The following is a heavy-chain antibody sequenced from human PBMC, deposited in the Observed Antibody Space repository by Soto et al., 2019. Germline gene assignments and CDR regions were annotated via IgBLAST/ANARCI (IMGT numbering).Heavy chain of an antibody. D-gene: IGHD3-16*02. CDR1: GGSFSGYY. V-gene: IGHV4-34*01. J-gene: IGHJ4*02. CDR2: INHSGST. Sequence: QVQLQQWGAGLLKPSETLSLTCAVYGGSFSGYYWSWIRQPPGKGLEWSGEINHSGSTNYNPSLTSRVIISVDTSKNQFSLKLSSVPAADTAVYYCARDYVWWSYRYFDYWGQGTLVTVSS. CDR3: ARDYVWWSYRYFDY.